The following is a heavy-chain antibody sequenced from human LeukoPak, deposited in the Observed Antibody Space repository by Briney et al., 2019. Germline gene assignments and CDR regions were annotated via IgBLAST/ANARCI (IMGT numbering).Heavy chain of an antibody. D-gene: IGHD6-13*01. CDR1: GFTFSSYA. V-gene: IGHV3-23*01. CDR3: ACPLIAAALGY. CDR2: ISGSGGST. Sequence: GGSLRLSCAASGFTFSSYAMSWVRQAPGKGLEWVSAISGSGGSTCYADSVKGRFTISRDNSKNTLYLQMNSLRAEDTAVYYCACPLIAAALGYWGQGTLVTVSS. J-gene: IGHJ4*02.